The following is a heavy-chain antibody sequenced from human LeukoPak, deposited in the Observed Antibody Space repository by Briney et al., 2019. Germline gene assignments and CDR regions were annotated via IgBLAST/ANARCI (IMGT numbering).Heavy chain of an antibody. D-gene: IGHD1/OR15-1a*01. CDR3: ARVFGRQTIDY. V-gene: IGHV4-59*01. Sequence: SETLSLTCTVSSDSISNYYWNWIRQPPGKGLEWIGYIYYSGSTNYNPSLKSRVTISVDTSKNQFSLKLSSVTAADTAVYYCARVFGRQTIDYWGQGTLVTVSS. CDR1: SDSISNYY. J-gene: IGHJ4*02. CDR2: IYYSGST.